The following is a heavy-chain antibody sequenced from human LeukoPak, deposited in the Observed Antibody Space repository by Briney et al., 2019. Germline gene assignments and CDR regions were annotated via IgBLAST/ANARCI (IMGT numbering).Heavy chain of an antibody. CDR3: ARIPYASSSGGVY. CDR1: GGSFSGYY. V-gene: IGHV4-34*01. J-gene: IGHJ4*02. D-gene: IGHD6-6*01. Sequence: PSETLSLTCAVYGGSFSGYYWSWIRQPPGKGLEWIGEIYYSGSTNYNPSLKSRVTISLDKSKNQFSLKLSSVTAADTAVYYCARIPYASSSGGVYWGQGTLVTVSS. CDR2: IYYSGST.